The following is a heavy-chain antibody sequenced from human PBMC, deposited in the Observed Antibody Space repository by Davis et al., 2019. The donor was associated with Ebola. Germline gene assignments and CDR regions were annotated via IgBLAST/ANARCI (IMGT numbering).Heavy chain of an antibody. V-gene: IGHV3-23*01. CDR1: GFTFSSYW. D-gene: IGHD2-2*01. CDR2: ISGSGGST. Sequence: PGGSLRLSCAASGFTFSSYWMSWVRQAPGKGLEWVSAISGSGGSTYYADSVKGRFTISRDNSKTTLYLQMNSLRAEDTAVYYCAKNGESGYCSSTSCPSSAFDIWGQGTMVTVSS. CDR3: AKNGESGYCSSTSCPSSAFDI. J-gene: IGHJ3*02.